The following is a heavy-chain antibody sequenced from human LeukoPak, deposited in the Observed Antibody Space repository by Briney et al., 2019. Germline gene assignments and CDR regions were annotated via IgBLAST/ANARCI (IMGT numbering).Heavy chain of an antibody. CDR3: AKDRRYFGSGLDY. V-gene: IGHV3-23*01. D-gene: IGHD3-10*01. J-gene: IGHJ4*02. CDR2: ISGSGGAT. CDR1: EFTFSNYA. Sequence: GGSLRLSCAAYEFTFSNYAMNWVRQAPGKGLEWVSVISGSGGATYYADSVKGRFTISRDNSKNTLYLQMNSLRAEDTAVYYCAKDRRYFGSGLDYWGQGTLVTVSS.